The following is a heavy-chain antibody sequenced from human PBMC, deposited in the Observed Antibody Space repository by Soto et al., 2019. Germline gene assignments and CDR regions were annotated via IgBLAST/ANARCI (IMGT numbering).Heavy chain of an antibody. CDR1: GGSISSGDYY. V-gene: IGHV4-30-4*01. Sequence: QVQLQESGPGLVKPSQTLSLTCTVSGGSISSGDYYWSWIRQPPGKGLEWIGYIYYSGSTYYNPSLKSGVTISVDTSKNQFSLKLSSVTAADTAVYYCACGFTIFGVVTHYYYGMDVRGQGTTVTVSS. J-gene: IGHJ6*02. D-gene: IGHD3-3*01. CDR3: ACGFTIFGVVTHYYYGMDV. CDR2: IYYSGST.